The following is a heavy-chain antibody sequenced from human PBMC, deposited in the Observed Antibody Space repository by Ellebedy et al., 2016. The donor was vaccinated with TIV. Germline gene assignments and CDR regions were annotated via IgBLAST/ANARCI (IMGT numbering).Heavy chain of an antibody. V-gene: IGHV4-59*01. CDR3: ARRGQMEILRHAFEI. CDR2: IYSSGST. Sequence: SETLSLTXTVSGGSISNYYWTWIRLPPGKGLEWIGYIYSSGSTNYNPSLKSRVTISVDTSKNQFSLNLNSVTAADTAVYYCARRGQMEILRHAFEIWGQGTMVIVS. J-gene: IGHJ3*02. D-gene: IGHD5-24*01. CDR1: GGSISNYY.